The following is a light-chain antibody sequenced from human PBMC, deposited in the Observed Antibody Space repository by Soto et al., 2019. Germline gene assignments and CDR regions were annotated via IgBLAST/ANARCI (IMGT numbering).Light chain of an antibody. CDR3: QQYSNWWT. J-gene: IGKJ1*01. CDR2: GAS. CDR1: QSVSSN. Sequence: EIVMTQSPATLSVSPGERATLSCRASQSVSSNLAWYHQKPGQAPRLLIYGASTRATGIPARFSGSGSGTEFTLTISILQSEDFAVYYCQQYSNWWTFGQGAKVEIK. V-gene: IGKV3-15*01.